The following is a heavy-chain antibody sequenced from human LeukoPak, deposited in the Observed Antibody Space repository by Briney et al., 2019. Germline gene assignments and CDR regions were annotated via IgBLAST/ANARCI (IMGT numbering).Heavy chain of an antibody. Sequence: GASVKVSCKASGGTFSSYAISWVRQAPGQGLEWMGGIIPIFGTANYAQKFQGRVTITADESTSTAYMELSSLRSEDTAVYYCARETDEVGDFDYWGQGTLVTVSS. CDR3: ARETDEVGDFDY. J-gene: IGHJ4*02. CDR2: IIPIFGTA. D-gene: IGHD2-15*01. CDR1: GGTFSSYA. V-gene: IGHV1-69*13.